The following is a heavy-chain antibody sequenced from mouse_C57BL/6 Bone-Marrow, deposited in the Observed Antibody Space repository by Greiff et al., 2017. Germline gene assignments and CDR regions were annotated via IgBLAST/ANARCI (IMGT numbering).Heavy chain of an antibody. CDR1: GYTFTSYG. V-gene: IGHV1-81*01. CDR2: IYPRSGNT. Sequence: VQLQQSGAELARPGASVKLSCKASGYTFTSYGISWVKQRTGQGLEWIGEIYPRSGNTYYNEKFKGKATLTADKSSRTAYMELRSLTSEDSAVYFCARNYGNQGFAYWGQGTLVTVSA. D-gene: IGHD2-1*01. J-gene: IGHJ3*01. CDR3: ARNYGNQGFAY.